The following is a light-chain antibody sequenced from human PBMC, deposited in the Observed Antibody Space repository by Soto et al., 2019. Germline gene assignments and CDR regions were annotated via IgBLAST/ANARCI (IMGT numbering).Light chain of an antibody. CDR1: SSDVGGYNY. V-gene: IGLV2-14*01. J-gene: IGLJ2*01. CDR3: SSYTSSSPVV. Sequence: QSALTQPASVSGSPGQSITICCTGTSSDVGGYNYVSWYQQHPGKAPKLMIYEVSNRPSGVSNRFSGSKSGNTASLTISGLQAEDEADYYCSSYTSSSPVVFGGGTKVTVL. CDR2: EVS.